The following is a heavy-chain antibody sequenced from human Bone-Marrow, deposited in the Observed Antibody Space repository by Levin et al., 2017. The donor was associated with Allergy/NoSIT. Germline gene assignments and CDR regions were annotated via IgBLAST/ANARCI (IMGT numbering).Heavy chain of an antibody. J-gene: IGHJ5*02. Sequence: GESLKISCAASGLSLGNFAMDWVRQAPGKGLEWVSSISKNGDTYYADSVKGRFTMSRDNAKDTVFLHMNNLSGDDTAVYYCAREPLGVSMVVERAWFDPWGQGTQVTVSS. CDR2: ISKNGDT. D-gene: IGHD2-2*01. V-gene: IGHV3-23*01. CDR3: AREPLGVSMVVERAWFDP. CDR1: GLSLGNFA.